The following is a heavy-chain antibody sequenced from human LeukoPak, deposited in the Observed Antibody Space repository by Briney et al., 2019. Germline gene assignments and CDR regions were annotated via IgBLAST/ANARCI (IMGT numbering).Heavy chain of an antibody. Sequence: PSETLSLTCAVYGGSFSGYYWSWIRQPPGKGLEWIGEINHSGSTNYNPSLKSRVTISVDTSKNQFSLKLSSVTAADTAVYYCARGRAPGYSSGWYSTGNDYWGQGTLVTVSS. CDR3: ARGRAPGYSSGWYSTGNDY. V-gene: IGHV4-34*01. CDR1: GGSFSGYY. J-gene: IGHJ4*02. CDR2: INHSGST. D-gene: IGHD6-19*01.